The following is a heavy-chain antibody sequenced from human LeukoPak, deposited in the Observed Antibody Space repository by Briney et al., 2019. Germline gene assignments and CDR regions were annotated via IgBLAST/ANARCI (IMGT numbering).Heavy chain of an antibody. CDR3: ARDYYYYDSSGYIQH. CDR2: IYSGGST. D-gene: IGHD3-22*01. J-gene: IGHJ1*01. V-gene: IGHV3-53*01. Sequence: GGSLSLSRAPSGFTVSSNYMSWVRQAPGKGLEWDSVIYSGGSTYYADSVKGRFTISRDNYKNTLYLQMNSLRAEDTAVYYCARDYYYYDSSGYIQHWGQGTLVTVS. CDR1: GFTVSSNY.